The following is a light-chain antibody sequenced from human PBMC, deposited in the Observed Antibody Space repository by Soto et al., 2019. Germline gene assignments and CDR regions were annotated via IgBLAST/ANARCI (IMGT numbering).Light chain of an antibody. V-gene: IGKV1-5*03. J-gene: IGKJ1*01. CDR3: QQYNTYPWT. Sequence: DVPMTQSPSNLSASIGDSVTITCRASKSVSGWLAWYQQKPGQAPKVLIYQTSTLERGVPSRFSGRGSGTEVTLTISSLQSDDFATYFCQQYNTYPWTFGQGTKVEVK. CDR1: KSVSGW. CDR2: QTS.